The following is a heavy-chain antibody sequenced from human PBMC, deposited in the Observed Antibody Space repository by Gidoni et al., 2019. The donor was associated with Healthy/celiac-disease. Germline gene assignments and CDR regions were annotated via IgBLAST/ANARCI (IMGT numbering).Heavy chain of an antibody. CDR1: GGSISSSSYY. CDR3: ARFAYYDILTGPPV. J-gene: IGHJ3*01. Sequence: QLQLQESGPGLVKPSETLSLTCPVSGGSISSSSYYWGGLRQPPGKGLEWIGSIYYSGGTYYNPSLKSRVTISVDTSKNQFSLKLSSVTAADTAVYYCARFAYYDILTGPPVWGQGTMVTVSS. V-gene: IGHV4-39*01. D-gene: IGHD3-9*01. CDR2: IYYSGGT.